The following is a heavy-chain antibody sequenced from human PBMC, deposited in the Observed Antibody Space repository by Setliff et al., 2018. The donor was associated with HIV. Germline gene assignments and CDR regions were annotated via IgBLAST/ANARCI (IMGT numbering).Heavy chain of an antibody. CDR2: ISSSDTTI. J-gene: IGHJ6*02. V-gene: IGHV3-48*01. CDR1: GFTFSSYS. CDR3: AKDVCSGAYCYAYYYYGMDV. Sequence: GGSLRLSCAASGFTFSSYSMNWVRQTPGKGLEWVSYISSSDTTIYYVDSVKGRFTISRDNSKNTLYLQMNSLRVEDTAVYYCAKDVCSGAYCYAYYYYGMDVWGQGTMVTVSS. D-gene: IGHD2-15*01.